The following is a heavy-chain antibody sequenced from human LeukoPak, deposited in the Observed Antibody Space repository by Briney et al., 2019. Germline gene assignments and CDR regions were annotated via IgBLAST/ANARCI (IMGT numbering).Heavy chain of an antibody. CDR1: GGSVSSGNFY. J-gene: IGHJ4*02. D-gene: IGHD2/OR15-2a*01. CDR3: ARVRVGGTFSYSEY. V-gene: IGHV4-61*01. CDR2: IYYSGNT. Sequence: SETLSLTCTVSGGSVSSGNFYSSWIRQPPGKGLEWIGYIYYSGNTNYNPSLDSRATLSVDTSKNQFSLRLTSVTAADTAVYYCARVRVGGTFSYSEYWCQGTLVTVSS.